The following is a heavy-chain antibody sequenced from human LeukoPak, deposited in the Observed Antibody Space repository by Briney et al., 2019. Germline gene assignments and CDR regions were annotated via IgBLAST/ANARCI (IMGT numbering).Heavy chain of an antibody. V-gene: IGHV1-2*06. J-gene: IGHJ4*02. CDR2: INPYSGGT. CDR3: ARDYSSGWYVY. D-gene: IGHD6-19*01. Sequence: ASVKVSCKASGYTFTDYYMHWVRQAPGQGLEWMGRINPYSGGTNYAQKFPGRVTMTRDTSISTAYMELSRLKSDDTAVYYCARDYSSGWYVYWGQGTLVTVSS. CDR1: GYTFTDYY.